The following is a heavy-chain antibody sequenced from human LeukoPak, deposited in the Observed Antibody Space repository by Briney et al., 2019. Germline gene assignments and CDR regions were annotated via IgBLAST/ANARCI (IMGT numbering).Heavy chain of an antibody. V-gene: IGHV3-7*01. Sequence: GGSLRLSCEVSGFTFSSHWMSWARQAPGKGLEWVANIKQDGGEKHYVDSVKGRFTISRDNAKNSLYLQMNSLRAEDTAVYYCAKGKPSSSSDVWGQGTTVTVSS. CDR2: IKQDGGEK. CDR1: GFTFSSHW. CDR3: AKGKPSSSSDV. D-gene: IGHD6-13*01. J-gene: IGHJ6*02.